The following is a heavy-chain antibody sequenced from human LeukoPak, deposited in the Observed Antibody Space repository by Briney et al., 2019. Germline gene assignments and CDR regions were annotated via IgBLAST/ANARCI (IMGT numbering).Heavy chain of an antibody. CDR3: ARDGHRMYYYESNDYRFDS. V-gene: IGHV1-18*01. CDR1: GYTFTNYG. CDR2: ISAYNGNT. Sequence: WASVTVSCKCSGYTFTNYGISWVRQAPGQGLEGMGWISAYNGNTHYAQNLQGRLTMTRDTSTSTAYMELRSLRSDDTAVFYCARDGHRMYYYESNDYRFDSWGQGTLVTVSS. J-gene: IGHJ4*02. D-gene: IGHD3-22*01.